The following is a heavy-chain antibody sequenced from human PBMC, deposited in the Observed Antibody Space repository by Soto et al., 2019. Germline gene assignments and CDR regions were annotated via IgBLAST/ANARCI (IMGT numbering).Heavy chain of an antibody. Sequence: PEVTLRLSCAPSAITLTSYPMFLVRRTPGKRLEYVSAINTNGVNTFYAKSVKGRFTISRDNSKNTMYLQMGSLRAEDMAVYYCARGRVEDSSGWATYFDYWGQGTLVTVSS. CDR2: INTNGVNT. V-gene: IGHV3-64*01. J-gene: IGHJ4*02. D-gene: IGHD6-19*01. CDR3: ARGRVEDSSGWATYFDY. CDR1: AITLTSYP.